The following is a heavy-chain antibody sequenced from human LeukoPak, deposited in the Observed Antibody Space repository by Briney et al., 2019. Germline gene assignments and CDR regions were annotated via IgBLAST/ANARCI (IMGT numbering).Heavy chain of an antibody. CDR3: ARGDTYHYGSGSQNYYGMDV. CDR1: GFTFSSYG. V-gene: IGHV3-30*03. D-gene: IGHD3-10*01. CDR2: ISYDGSNK. J-gene: IGHJ6*02. Sequence: PGGSLRLSCAASGFTFSSYGMHWVRQAPGKGLEWVAVISYDGSNKYYADSVKGRFTISRDNSKNTLYLQMNSLRAEDTAVYYCARGDTYHYGSGSQNYYGMDVWGQGTTVTVSS.